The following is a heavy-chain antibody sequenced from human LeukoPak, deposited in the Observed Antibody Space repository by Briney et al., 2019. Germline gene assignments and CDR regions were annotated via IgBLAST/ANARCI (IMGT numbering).Heavy chain of an antibody. CDR3: ARGTRDYDILTGYSKPRFDY. J-gene: IGHJ4*02. Sequence: ASVKVSCKASGYTFTSYDINWVRQATGQGLEWMGWMNPNSGNTAYAQKFQGRVTMTRNTSTSTAYMELSSLGSDDTAVYYCARGTRDYDILTGYSKPRFDYWGQGTLVTVSS. D-gene: IGHD3-9*01. V-gene: IGHV1-8*01. CDR2: MNPNSGNT. CDR1: GYTFTSYD.